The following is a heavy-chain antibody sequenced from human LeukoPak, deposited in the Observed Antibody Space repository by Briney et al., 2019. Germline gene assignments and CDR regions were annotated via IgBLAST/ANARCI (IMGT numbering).Heavy chain of an antibody. J-gene: IGHJ3*02. D-gene: IGHD3-3*01. CDR3: ARERGFLEWLGDAFDI. CDR1: GGSFSGYY. V-gene: IGHV4-34*01. Sequence: SETLSLTCAVYGGSFSGYYWSWIRQPPGKGLEWIGEINHSGSTNYNPSLKSRVTISVDTSKNQFSLKLSSVTAADTAVYYCARERGFLEWLGDAFDIWGQGTMVTVSS. CDR2: INHSGST.